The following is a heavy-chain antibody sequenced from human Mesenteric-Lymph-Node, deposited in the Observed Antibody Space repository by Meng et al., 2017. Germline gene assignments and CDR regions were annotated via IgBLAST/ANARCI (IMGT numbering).Heavy chain of an antibody. Sequence: EVQLLESGGGLVQPGGSLRLSCAASGFTFSSYAMSWVRQAPGKGLEWVSAISGSGGSTYYADSVKGRFTISRDNSKNTLYLQMNSLRAEDTAVYYCALSGYDYGEAFDYWGQGTLVTVSS. J-gene: IGHJ4*02. CDR2: ISGSGGST. V-gene: IGHV3-23*01. CDR3: ALSGYDYGEAFDY. D-gene: IGHD4-17*01. CDR1: GFTFSSYA.